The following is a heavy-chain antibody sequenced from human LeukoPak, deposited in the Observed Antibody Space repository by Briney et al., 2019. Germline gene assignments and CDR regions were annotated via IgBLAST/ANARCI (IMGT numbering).Heavy chain of an antibody. Sequence: GGSLRLSCAASGFTFSSYSMNWVRQAPGKGLEWVSYISSSSNTIYYADSVKGRFTISRDNAKNSLFLQMNSLRDEDTAVYYCARVSSGWFYCFDYWGQGTLVTVSS. CDR1: GFTFSSYS. CDR3: ARVSSGWFYCFDY. D-gene: IGHD6-19*01. CDR2: ISSSSNTI. J-gene: IGHJ4*02. V-gene: IGHV3-48*02.